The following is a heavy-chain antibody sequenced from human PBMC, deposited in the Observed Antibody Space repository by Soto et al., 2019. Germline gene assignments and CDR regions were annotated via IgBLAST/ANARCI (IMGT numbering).Heavy chain of an antibody. Sequence: GSGPTLVNPTQTLTLTCTVSGFSPITSGVAVGWIRQPPGKALEWLALIYWDDDKRYSPSLKSRLTITKDTSKNQVVLTMTNMDPVDTATYYCAHRVGRYCSGGSCFYYFDYWGQGTLVTVSS. J-gene: IGHJ4*02. CDR2: IYWDDDK. D-gene: IGHD2-15*01. CDR1: GFSPITSGVA. CDR3: AHRVGRYCSGGSCFYYFDY. V-gene: IGHV2-5*02.